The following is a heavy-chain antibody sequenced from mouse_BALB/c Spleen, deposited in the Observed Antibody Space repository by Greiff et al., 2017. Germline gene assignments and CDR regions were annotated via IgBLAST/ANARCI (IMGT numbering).Heavy chain of an antibody. CDR2: IYYSGTI. D-gene: IGHD2-4*01. CDR3: ARDGDYDWYFDV. V-gene: IGHV3-5*02. CDR1: GISITTGNYR. J-gene: IGHJ1*01. Sequence: EVQLQQSGPGLVKPSQTVSLTCTVTGISITTGNYRWSWIRQFPGNKLEWIGYIYYSGTITYNPSLTSRTTITRDTSKNQFFLEMNSLTAEDTATYYCARDGDYDWYFDVWGAGTTVTVSS.